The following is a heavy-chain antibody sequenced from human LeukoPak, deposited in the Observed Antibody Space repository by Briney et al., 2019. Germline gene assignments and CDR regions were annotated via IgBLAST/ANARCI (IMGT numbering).Heavy chain of an antibody. CDR2: IYHSGST. CDR1: GGSISSGGYS. D-gene: IGHD3-22*01. V-gene: IGHV4-30-2*01. Sequence: SETLSLTCAVSGGSISSGGYSWSWIRQPPGKGLEWIGYIYHSGSTYYNPSLKSRVTISVDRSKNQFSLKLSSVTAADTAVYYCARGSGDDNSGYYSDAFDIWGQGTMVTVSS. CDR3: ARGSGDDNSGYYSDAFDI. J-gene: IGHJ3*02.